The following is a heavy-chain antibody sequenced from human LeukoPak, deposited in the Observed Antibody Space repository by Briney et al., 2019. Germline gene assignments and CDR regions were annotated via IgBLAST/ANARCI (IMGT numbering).Heavy chain of an antibody. J-gene: IGHJ4*02. CDR1: GFSLSTSGMC. CDR3: ARTLVDTAMVTTFDY. V-gene: IGHV2-70*11. D-gene: IGHD5-18*01. Sequence: QTLTLTCTFSGFSLSTSGMCVSWIRQPPGKALEWLARIDWDDDKYYSTSLKTRLTISKDTSKNQVVLTMTNMDPVDTATYYCARTLVDTAMVTTFDYRGQGTLVTVSS. CDR2: IDWDDDK.